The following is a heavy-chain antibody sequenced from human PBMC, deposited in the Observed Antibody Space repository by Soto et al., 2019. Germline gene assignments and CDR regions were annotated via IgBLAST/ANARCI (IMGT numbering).Heavy chain of an antibody. CDR3: SRDLFYDRDLGGFDP. Sequence: GVSLRLSCAASGFNVSSNYMSWVRQAPGKGLEWVSVVHSGGSTYYADSVKGRFTISSDNLKNTLYLQMNNLRADDTAVYYFSRDLFYDRDLGGFDPWGQGTLVTVSS. V-gene: IGHV3-53*01. D-gene: IGHD3-22*01. CDR2: VHSGGST. CDR1: GFNVSSNY. J-gene: IGHJ5*02.